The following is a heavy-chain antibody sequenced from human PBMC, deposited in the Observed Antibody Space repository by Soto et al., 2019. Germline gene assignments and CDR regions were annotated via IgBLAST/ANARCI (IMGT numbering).Heavy chain of an antibody. D-gene: IGHD3-10*01. CDR1: GFTFSSYG. CDR2: IWYDGSNK. CDR3: ARAYYGSGSETAY. V-gene: IGHV3-33*01. Sequence: QVQLVESGGGVVQPGRSLRLSCAASGFTFSSYGMHWVRQAPGKGLEWVAVIWYDGSNKYYADSVKGRFTISRDNSKNTLYLQMNSLRAEDTAVYDCARAYYGSGSETAYWGQGTLVTVSS. J-gene: IGHJ4*02.